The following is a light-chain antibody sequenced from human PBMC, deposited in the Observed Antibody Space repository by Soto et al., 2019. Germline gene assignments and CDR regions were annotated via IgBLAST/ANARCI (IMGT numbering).Light chain of an antibody. CDR2: EVS. CDR3: SSYAGSTRYV. V-gene: IGLV2-8*01. CDR1: SSDVGGYNY. Sequence: QSALTQPPSASGSPGQSVTISCTGSSSDVGGYNYVSWYQQHPGKAPKLMIYEVSKRPSGVPDRFSGSKPGNTASLTVSGLQAEYEADYYCSSYAGSTRYVFGTGTKLTVL. J-gene: IGLJ1*01.